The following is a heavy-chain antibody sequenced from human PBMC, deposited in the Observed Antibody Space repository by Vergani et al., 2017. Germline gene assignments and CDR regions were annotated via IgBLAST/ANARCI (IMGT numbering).Heavy chain of an antibody. J-gene: IGHJ4*02. CDR3: ASQGPSSGWYPHLGDHFDY. Sequence: EVQLLESGGGLVQPGGSLRLSCAASGFTFSSYAMNWVRQAPGKGLEWVSSISSSSSYIYYADSVKGRFTISRDNAKNSLYLQMNSLRAEDTAVYYRASQGPSSGWYPHLGDHFDYWGQGTLVTVSS. CDR1: GFTFSSYA. D-gene: IGHD6-19*01. CDR2: ISSSSSYI. V-gene: IGHV3-21*01.